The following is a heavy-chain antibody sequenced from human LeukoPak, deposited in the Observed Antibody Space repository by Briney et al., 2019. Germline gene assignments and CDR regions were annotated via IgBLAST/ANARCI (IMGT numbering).Heavy chain of an antibody. CDR3: ARGSYDFWSGYYGSYYYYMDV. D-gene: IGHD3-3*01. V-gene: IGHV3-23*01. CDR2: ISGSGGST. Sequence: GGSLRLSCAASGFTFSSYAMSWVRQAPGKGLEWVSAISGSGGSTYYADSVKGRFTISRDNSKNTLYLQMNSLRAEDTAVYYCARGSYDFWSGYYGSYYYYMDVWGKGTTVTVSS. J-gene: IGHJ6*03. CDR1: GFTFSSYA.